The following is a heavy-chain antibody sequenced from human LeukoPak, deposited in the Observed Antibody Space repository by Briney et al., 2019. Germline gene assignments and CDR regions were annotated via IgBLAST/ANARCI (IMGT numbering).Heavy chain of an antibody. D-gene: IGHD3-16*01. J-gene: IGHJ4*02. CDR1: GFTFSSYA. V-gene: IGHV3-9*01. CDR2: ISWNSGRI. CDR3: AKDKGMITFGGTSLDY. Sequence: GGSLRLSCAASGFTFSSYAMSWVRQAPGKGLEWVSSISWNSGRIGFADSVKGRFTISRDNAKNSLYLQMNSLRAEDTAFYYCAKDKGMITFGGTSLDYWGQGTLVTVSS.